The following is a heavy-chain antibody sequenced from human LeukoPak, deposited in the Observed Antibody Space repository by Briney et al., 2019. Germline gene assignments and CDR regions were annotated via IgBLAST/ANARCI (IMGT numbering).Heavy chain of an antibody. Sequence: GASLQISCKGSGYSFTSYWIGWVRQMPGKGLEWMGIIYPGDSDTRYSPSFQGQVTISANKSISTAYLQWSSLKASDTAMYYCGRHDPGRFDYWGQGTLVTVSS. CDR1: GYSFTSYW. CDR3: GRHDPGRFDY. J-gene: IGHJ4*02. CDR2: IYPGDSDT. V-gene: IGHV5-51*01.